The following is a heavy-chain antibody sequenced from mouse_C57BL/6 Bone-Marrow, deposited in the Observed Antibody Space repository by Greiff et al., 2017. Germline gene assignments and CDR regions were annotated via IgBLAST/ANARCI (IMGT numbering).Heavy chain of an antibody. J-gene: IGHJ4*01. V-gene: IGHV5-6*02. CDR3: ARGRYDGGFYAMDY. D-gene: IGHD2-12*01. CDR2: ISSGGSYT. CDR1: GFTFSSYG. Sequence: EVMLVESGGDLVKPGGSLKLSCAASGFTFSSYGMSWVRQTPDKRLEWVATISSGGSYTYYPDRVKGRFTISRDNAKNTLYLQMSSLKSEDTAMYYCARGRYDGGFYAMDYWGQGTTLTVSS.